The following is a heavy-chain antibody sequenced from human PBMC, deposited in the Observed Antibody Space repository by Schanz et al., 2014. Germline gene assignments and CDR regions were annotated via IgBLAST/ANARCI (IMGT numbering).Heavy chain of an antibody. V-gene: IGHV1-8*01. CDR3: ARGGGPEDVFDI. CDR2: MNPNSGNP. J-gene: IGHJ3*02. CDR1: GYTFTSYD. Sequence: QVQLEQSGAEVKKPGASVKVSCTASGYTFTSYDINWVRQAPGQGLEWLGWMNPNSGNPGFAQKFRGRVTMTRNTSMSTAYIELHILTSDDTAVYYCARGGGPEDVFDIWGQGTILTVSS.